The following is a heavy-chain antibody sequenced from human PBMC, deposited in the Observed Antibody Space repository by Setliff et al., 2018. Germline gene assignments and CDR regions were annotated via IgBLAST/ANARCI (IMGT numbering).Heavy chain of an antibody. D-gene: IGHD2-15*01. J-gene: IGHJ6*03. CDR3: ARHRGVVAASDYMDV. CDR1: GGSISGSYYY. CDR2: IYHSGST. Sequence: SETLSLTCTVSGGSISGSYYYWGWIRQPPGKGLERIGNIYHSGSTYYNPSLKSRVTISVDTSKNQFSLNLSSLTAADTAVYYCARHRGVVAASDYMDVWGKGTTVTVSS. V-gene: IGHV4-39*01.